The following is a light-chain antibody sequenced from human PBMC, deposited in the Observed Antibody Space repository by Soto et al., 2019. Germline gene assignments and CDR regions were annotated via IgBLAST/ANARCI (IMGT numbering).Light chain of an antibody. CDR2: GAS. V-gene: IGKV3-20*01. CDR1: QSVSSSY. Sequence: EIVLTQSPGTLSLSPGERATLSCRASQSVSSSYLAWYQQKPGQAPRLLIYGASSRATGIPDRFSGSGSGTALPLTISRLEPEDFAVYYCQQYGSSRFTFGPGTKVDIK. J-gene: IGKJ3*01. CDR3: QQYGSSRFT.